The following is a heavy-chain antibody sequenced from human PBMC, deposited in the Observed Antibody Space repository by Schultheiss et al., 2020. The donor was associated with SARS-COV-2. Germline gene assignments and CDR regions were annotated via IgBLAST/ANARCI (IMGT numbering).Heavy chain of an antibody. CDR3: ARQKRGYDYSHFDY. CDR1: GGSISSYY. V-gene: IGHV4-59*08. D-gene: IGHD5-12*01. Sequence: SETLSLTCTVSGGSISSYYWSWIRQPAGKGLEWIGYIYYSGSTNYNPSLKSRVTISVDTSKNQFSLKLSSVTAADTAVYYCARQKRGYDYSHFDYWGQGTLVTVSS. CDR2: IYYSGST. J-gene: IGHJ4*02.